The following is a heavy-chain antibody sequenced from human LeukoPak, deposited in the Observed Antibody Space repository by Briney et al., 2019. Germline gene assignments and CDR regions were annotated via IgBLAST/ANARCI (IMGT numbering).Heavy chain of an antibody. CDR3: AREADSDFRRGITTGGLDS. CDR2: TYYRSQWYN. J-gene: IGHJ4*02. Sequence: SQPLSLTCAISGDRISNNMASWNWIRQSPSRGLEWLGRTYYRSQWYNDYAVSVKSRITINVDTSRNQFSLQLNSVTPEDTSVYYCAREADSDFRRGITTGGLDSWGQGTLVTVSS. CDR1: GDRISNNMAS. D-gene: IGHD3-3*01. V-gene: IGHV6-1*01.